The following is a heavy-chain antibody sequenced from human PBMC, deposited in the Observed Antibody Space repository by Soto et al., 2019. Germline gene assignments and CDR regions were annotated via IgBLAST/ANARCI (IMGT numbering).Heavy chain of an antibody. J-gene: IGHJ4*01. CDR3: ALSFLFGRNDY. Sequence: EVQLVESGGGLVKPGGSLRLSCAASGFTFSSYSMNWVRQAPGKWLEWVSSISSSSSYIYYADSVKGRFTISRDNAKNSLYLQMNSLRAEDTAVYYCALSFLFGRNDYWGHGTLVTVSS. CDR1: GFTFSSYS. V-gene: IGHV3-21*01. CDR2: ISSSSSYI. D-gene: IGHD3-10*02.